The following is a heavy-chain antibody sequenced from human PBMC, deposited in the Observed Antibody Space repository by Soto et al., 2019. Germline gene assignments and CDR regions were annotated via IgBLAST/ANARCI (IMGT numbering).Heavy chain of an antibody. V-gene: IGHV1-69*13. CDR1: GGTFSSYA. J-gene: IGHJ4*02. D-gene: IGHD3-3*01. CDR3: ARATISDPYDFWSGPYPRFDY. CDR2: IIPIFGTA. Sequence: SVKVSFKASGGTFSSYAISWVRQAPGQGLEWMGGIIPIFGTANYAQKFQGRVTITADESTSTAYMELSSLRSEDTAVYYCARATISDPYDFWSGPYPRFDYWGQGTLVTVSS.